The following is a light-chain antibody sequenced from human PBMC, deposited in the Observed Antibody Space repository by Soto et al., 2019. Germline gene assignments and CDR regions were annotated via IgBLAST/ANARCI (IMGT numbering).Light chain of an antibody. J-gene: IGLJ1*01. CDR1: SSDIGAYDY. Sequence: QSALTQPASLSGSPGQSITISCTGTSSDIGAYDYVSWFQQHPGKAPKLMISEVNNRPSGVSNRFSGSKSANTASLTISGLQADDEAHYYCTSYTSDNRNYVFGTGTKLTVL. CDR3: TSYTSDNRNYV. V-gene: IGLV2-14*01. CDR2: EVN.